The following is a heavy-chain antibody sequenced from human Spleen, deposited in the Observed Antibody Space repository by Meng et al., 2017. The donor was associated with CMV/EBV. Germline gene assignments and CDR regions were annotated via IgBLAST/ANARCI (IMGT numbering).Heavy chain of an antibody. CDR1: GDTFSSYA. CDR3: AREHTGASVYDQGYFDY. CDR2: IIPSFGTT. Sequence: SVKVSCKASGDTFSSYAVSWVRQARAQGLEWMGGIIPSFGTTNYAQKFQGRVTISTDESMNTAYMELRSLSSEDTAVYYCAREHTGASVYDQGYFDYWGQGILVTVSS. V-gene: IGHV1-69*05. D-gene: IGHD5/OR15-5a*01. J-gene: IGHJ4*02.